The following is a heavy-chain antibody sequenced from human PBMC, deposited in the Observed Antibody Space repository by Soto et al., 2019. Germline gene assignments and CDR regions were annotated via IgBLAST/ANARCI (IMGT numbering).Heavy chain of an antibody. J-gene: IGHJ3*02. CDR1: GGSISSYY. CDR2: IYYSGST. V-gene: IGHV4-59*08. Sequence: PSETLSLTCTVSGGSISSYYWSWIRQPPGKGLEWIGYIYYSGSTNYNPSLKSRVTISVDTSKNQFSLKLSSVTAADTAVYYCARRYSRVFDMGAQGTRVPVPS. D-gene: IGHD6-13*01. CDR3: ARRYSRVFDM.